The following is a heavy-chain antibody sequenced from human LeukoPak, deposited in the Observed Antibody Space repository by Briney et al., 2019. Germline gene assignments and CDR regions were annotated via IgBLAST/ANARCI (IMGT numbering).Heavy chain of an antibody. J-gene: IGHJ4*02. CDR3: ARAGRLQYGDYVAFDY. V-gene: IGHV3-7*03. CDR1: GFTFSSYW. Sequence: GGSLTLSCAASGFTFSSYWMSWVRQPPGKGLEWVANIKQDGSEKYYVDSVKGRFTISRDNAKNSLYLQMNSLRGEDTAVYYCARAGRLQYGDYVAFDYWGQGTLVTVSS. CDR2: IKQDGSEK. D-gene: IGHD4-17*01.